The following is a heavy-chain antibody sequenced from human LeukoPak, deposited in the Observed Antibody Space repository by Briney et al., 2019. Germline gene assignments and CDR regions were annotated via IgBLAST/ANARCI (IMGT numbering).Heavy chain of an antibody. J-gene: IGHJ4*02. CDR2: ISYSGTT. Sequence: GSLRLSCAASGFTFSDYYWSWIRQPPGKGLEWIGYISYSGTTNSNPSLKSRATVSLDTSKNQFSLRLTSVTAADTAVYYCARAAGESDQGFDYWGQGTLVTVSS. D-gene: IGHD3-10*01. CDR1: GFTFSDYY. V-gene: IGHV4-59*01. CDR3: ARAAGESDQGFDY.